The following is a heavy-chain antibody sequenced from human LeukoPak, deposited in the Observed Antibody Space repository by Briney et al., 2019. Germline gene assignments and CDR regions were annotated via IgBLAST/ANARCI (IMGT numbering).Heavy chain of an antibody. CDR3: AKESGKFDY. J-gene: IGHJ4*02. CDR2: ISADGGST. Sequence: GGSLRLSCVASGFNFDDSAMHWVRQAPGKGLEWVSLISADGGSTFSADSVKGRFSISRDNSKNSLYLQMNSLRSEDTAMYYCAKESGKFDYWGQGTLVAVSS. V-gene: IGHV3-43*02. CDR1: GFNFDDSA.